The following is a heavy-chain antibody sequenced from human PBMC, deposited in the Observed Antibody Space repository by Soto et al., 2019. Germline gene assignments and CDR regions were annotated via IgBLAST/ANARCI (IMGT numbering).Heavy chain of an antibody. V-gene: IGHV4-39*01. D-gene: IGHD2-15*01. Sequence: PSETLSLTCIVSGGSVYSNGHYWGWIRQPPGKGLEWIGSIDNNGVTNYNSSLKSRVTISRDTSKNQFSLRLTSVTAADTAGYYCGKILVGATGHTDADSWGPGTLVTVSS. CDR1: GGSVYSNGHY. J-gene: IGHJ4*02. CDR3: GKILVGATGHTDADS. CDR2: IDNNGVT.